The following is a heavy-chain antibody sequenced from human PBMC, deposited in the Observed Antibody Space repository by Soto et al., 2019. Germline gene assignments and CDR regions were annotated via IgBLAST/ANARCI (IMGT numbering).Heavy chain of an antibody. D-gene: IGHD3-22*01. CDR1: GYSFTSYW. V-gene: IGHV5-10-1*01. J-gene: IGHJ4*02. CDR3: ARQGYYYDSSGYVPFDY. CDR2: IDPSDSYT. Sequence: PXGSLQISCKGSGYSFTSYWISWVRQMPGKGLEWMGRIDPSDSYTNYSPSFQGHVTISADKSISTAYLQWSSLKASDTAMYYCARQGYYYDSSGYVPFDYWGQGTLVTVSS.